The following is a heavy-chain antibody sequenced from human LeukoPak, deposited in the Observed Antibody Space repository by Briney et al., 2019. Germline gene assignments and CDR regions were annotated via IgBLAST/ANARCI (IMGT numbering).Heavy chain of an antibody. D-gene: IGHD6-13*01. V-gene: IGHV4-61*02. Sequence: PSETLSLTCTVSGGSISSGSYYWSWIRQPAGKGLEWIGRIYTSGSTNYNPSLKSRVTISVDTSKNQFSLKLSSVTAADTAVYYCARDFPSSSWVVVVSEWGQGTLVTVSS. CDR2: IYTSGST. CDR3: ARDFPSSSWVVVVSE. CDR1: GGSISSGSYY. J-gene: IGHJ4*02.